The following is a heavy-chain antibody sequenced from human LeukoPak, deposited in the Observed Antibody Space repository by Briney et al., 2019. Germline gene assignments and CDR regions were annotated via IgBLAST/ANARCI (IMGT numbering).Heavy chain of an antibody. V-gene: IGHV3-21*01. CDR3: ARDNSEGQWLVGNWFDP. J-gene: IGHJ5*02. D-gene: IGHD6-19*01. Sequence: GGSLRLSCAASGFIFSRYSMNWVRQAPGKGLEWVSSISSSSSYIYYADSMKGRFTISRDNARKTLYLQMNSLRAEDTAVYYCARDNSEGQWLVGNWFDPWGQGTLVTVSS. CDR2: ISSSSSYI. CDR1: GFIFSRYS.